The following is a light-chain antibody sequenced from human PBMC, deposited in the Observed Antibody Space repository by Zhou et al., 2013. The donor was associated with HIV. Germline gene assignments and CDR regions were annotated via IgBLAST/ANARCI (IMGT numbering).Light chain of an antibody. CDR3: QQYNNWPLT. J-gene: IGKJ4*01. CDR2: AAS. Sequence: EIVMTQSPATLSVSPGERATLSCRASQNVGSNLAWYQQKRGQPPRLLIYAASTRATGIPARFSGSGSGTEFTLTISSLQSEDFGVYYCQQYNNWPLTFGGGTKVEIK. V-gene: IGKV3-15*01. CDR1: QNVGSN.